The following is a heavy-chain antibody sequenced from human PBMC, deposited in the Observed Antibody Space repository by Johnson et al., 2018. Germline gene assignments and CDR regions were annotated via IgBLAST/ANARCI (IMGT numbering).Heavy chain of an antibody. V-gene: IGHV4-59*11. CDR2: ISYSGRN. CDR3: ARLDRNWFDP. J-gene: IGHJ5*02. CDR1: GGSISSHY. Sequence: VQLLEAGPGLAKPSETLSLTCTVSGGSISSHYWSWIRQPPGKGLEWIGYISYSGRNTYNPSLKSRVTISVDTSKNQFSLALSSVTAVDSAVYYCARLDRNWFDPWGQGTLVTVSS.